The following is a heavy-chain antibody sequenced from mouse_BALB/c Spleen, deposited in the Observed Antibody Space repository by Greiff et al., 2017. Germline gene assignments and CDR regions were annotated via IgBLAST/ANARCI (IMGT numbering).Heavy chain of an antibody. CDR3: AREGITTVGFDY. Sequence: EVQLQQSGPELVKPGASVKISCKASGYTFTDYNMHWVKQSHGKSLEWIGYIYPYNGGTGYNQKFKSKATLTVDNSSSTAYMELRSLTSEDSAVYYCAREGITTVGFDYWGQGTTLTVSS. J-gene: IGHJ2*01. D-gene: IGHD1-1*01. V-gene: IGHV1S29*02. CDR1: GYTFTDYN. CDR2: IYPYNGGT.